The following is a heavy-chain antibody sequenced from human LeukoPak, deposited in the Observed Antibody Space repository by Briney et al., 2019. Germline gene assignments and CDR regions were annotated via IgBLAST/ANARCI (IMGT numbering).Heavy chain of an antibody. CDR2: INWNGGST. D-gene: IGHD3-22*01. J-gene: IGHJ4*02. CDR3: ARDTQYYYDSSGYYGDFDY. Sequence: GGSLRLSCAASGFTFDDYGMSWVRQAPGKGLEWVSGINWNGGSTGYADSVKGRFTISRDNAKNSLYLQMNSLRAGDTALYYCARDTQYYYDSSGYYGDFDYWGQGTLVTVSS. V-gene: IGHV3-20*04. CDR1: GFTFDDYG.